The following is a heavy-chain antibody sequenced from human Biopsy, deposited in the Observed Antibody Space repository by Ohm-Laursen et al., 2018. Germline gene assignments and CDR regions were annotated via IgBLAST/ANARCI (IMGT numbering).Heavy chain of an antibody. D-gene: IGHD3-22*01. V-gene: IGHV4-39*01. CDR3: ARDYDTSGYYYVS. CDR2: IFYRGST. CDR1: GGSISNHNYY. J-gene: IGHJ5*02. Sequence: SQTLSLTCTVSGGSISNHNYYWGWIRQPPGKGLEWIGSIFYRGSTHYKPSLKSRVNISVDTSKNQFSLKLNSVTAADTAVYYCARDYDTSGYYYVSWGQGTLVTVSS.